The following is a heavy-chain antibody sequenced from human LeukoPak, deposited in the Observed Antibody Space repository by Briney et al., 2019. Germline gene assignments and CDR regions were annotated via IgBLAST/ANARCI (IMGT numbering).Heavy chain of an antibody. V-gene: IGHV6-1*01. D-gene: IGHD3-16*02. CDR1: GESVSRNDAA. Sequence: SQTLSLTCAISGESVSRNDAAWSWIRQSPSRGLEWLGRTYYRSQWYSEYAVSVKSRISINADTSKNQFSLKLSSVTAADTAVYYCASAFGGVIVAWGQGTLVTVSS. CDR3: ASAFGGVIVA. J-gene: IGHJ5*02. CDR2: TYYRSQWYS.